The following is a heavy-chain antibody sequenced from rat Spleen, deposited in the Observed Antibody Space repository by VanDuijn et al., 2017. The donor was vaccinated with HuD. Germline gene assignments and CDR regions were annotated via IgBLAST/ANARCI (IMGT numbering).Heavy chain of an antibody. V-gene: IGHV5-29*01. D-gene: IGHD4-2*01. CDR2: ISSDGRRN. CDR3: ARHGEGTGGEFAY. CDR1: GFTFTDYY. Sequence: EVQLVESGGGLVQPGRSLKLSCAASGFTFTDYYMAWVRQAPTKGLEWVATISSDGRRNYYRDSVKGRFTISRDNAKSSLYLQMNSLKSEDTATYYCARHGEGTGGEFAYWGQGTLVTVSS. J-gene: IGHJ3*01.